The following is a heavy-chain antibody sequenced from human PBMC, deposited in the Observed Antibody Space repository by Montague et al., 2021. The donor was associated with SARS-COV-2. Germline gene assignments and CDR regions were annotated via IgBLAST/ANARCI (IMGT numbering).Heavy chain of an antibody. V-gene: IGHV4-39*01. CDR2: VHNSGTT. CDR3: ARQVWRKDFDF. J-gene: IGHJ4*02. Sequence: SETLSLTCSVSGGSISRSAYYWAWIRQAPGKGLDWIATVHNSGTTYSNTSLKSRVFISLDTSKNQFSLKLTSVTAVDTSVYFCARQVWRKDFDFWGQGILVSVSS. CDR1: GGSISRSAYY. D-gene: IGHD1-14*01.